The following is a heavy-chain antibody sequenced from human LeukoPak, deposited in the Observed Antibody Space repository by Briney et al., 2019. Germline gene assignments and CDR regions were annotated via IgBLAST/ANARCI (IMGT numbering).Heavy chain of an antibody. D-gene: IGHD2-2*01. J-gene: IGHJ5*02. CDR2: FDPEDGET. Sequence: ASVKVSCKVSGYTLTELSMHWVRQAPGKGLEWVGGFDPEDGETIYAQKFQGRVTMTEDTSTDTAYMELRSLRSEDTAVYYCATVIGQSSSPPSDWFDPWGQGTLVTVSS. V-gene: IGHV1-24*01. CDR1: GYTLTELS. CDR3: ATVIGQSSSPPSDWFDP.